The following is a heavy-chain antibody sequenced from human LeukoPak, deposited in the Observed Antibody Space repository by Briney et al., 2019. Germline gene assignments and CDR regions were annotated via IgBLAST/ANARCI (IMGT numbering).Heavy chain of an antibody. D-gene: IGHD6-13*01. V-gene: IGHV1-2*02. CDR2: INPNSGGT. J-gene: IGHJ4*02. CDR1: GYTFTGYY. Sequence: GASVKVSCKASGYTFTGYYMHWVRQAPGQGLEWMGWINPNSGGTNYAQKFQGRVTVTRDTSISTAYMELSRLRSDDTAVYYCARSVVSSSSWSYWGQGTLVTVSS. CDR3: ARSVVSSSSWSY.